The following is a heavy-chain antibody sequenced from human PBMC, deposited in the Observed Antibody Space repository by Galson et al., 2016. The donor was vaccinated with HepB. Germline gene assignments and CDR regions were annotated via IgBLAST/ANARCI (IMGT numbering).Heavy chain of an antibody. V-gene: IGHV1-8*01. CDR2: MNPNTDNT. CDR1: GYTFSNYD. J-gene: IGHJ5*02. Sequence: SVKVSCKASGYTFSNYDINWVRQATGQGLGWMGWMNPNTDNTGYAQKFQGRVTMTSNTSISTAYMELSSLRSEDTAGYYCARARVVPFQNWFDPWGQGTLVTVSS. CDR3: ARARVVPFQNWFDP. D-gene: IGHD3-10*01.